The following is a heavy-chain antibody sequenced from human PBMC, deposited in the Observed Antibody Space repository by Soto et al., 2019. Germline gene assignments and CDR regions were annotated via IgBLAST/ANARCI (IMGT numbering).Heavy chain of an antibody. CDR1: GYSINSDYY. CDR2: IYHSVST. J-gene: IGHJ4*02. CDR3: ARKEYYDSGRINLFDS. V-gene: IGHV4-38-2*02. D-gene: IGHD3-10*01. Sequence: NPXATLSLTCTVSGYSINSDYYWCWIRPPPGKGLEWIASIYHSVSTFYNPSLRSRVTISIDTSKNQFSLRLTAVTAADTAMYYCARKEYYDSGRINLFDSWGQGTLVTVSS.